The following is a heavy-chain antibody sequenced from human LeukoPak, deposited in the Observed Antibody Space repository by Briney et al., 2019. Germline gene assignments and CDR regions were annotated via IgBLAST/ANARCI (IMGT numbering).Heavy chain of an antibody. Sequence: GGSLRLSCAASGFTFSDYYMSWIRQAPGKGLEWVPYISSSGSAIYYADSVKGRFTISRDNAKNSLYLQVNSLRAEDTALYYCARDRYYDSSGYNFDYWGQGTLVTVSS. V-gene: IGHV3-11*01. J-gene: IGHJ4*02. D-gene: IGHD3-22*01. CDR2: ISSSGSAI. CDR1: GFTFSDYY. CDR3: ARDRYYDSSGYNFDY.